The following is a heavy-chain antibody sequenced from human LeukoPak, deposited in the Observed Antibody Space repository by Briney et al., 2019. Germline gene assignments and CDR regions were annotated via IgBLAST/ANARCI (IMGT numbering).Heavy chain of an antibody. CDR1: GFTFSSYS. CDR3: AKSSSSYYDTSGYLDY. V-gene: IGHV3-21*01. J-gene: IGHJ4*02. Sequence: GGSLRLSCAASGFTFSSYSMNWVRQAPGKGLEWVSSISSSSSYIYYADSVKGRFAISRDNAKNSLYLQMNSLRAEDTAVYYCAKSSSSYYDTSGYLDYWGQGTLVTVSS. D-gene: IGHD3-22*01. CDR2: ISSSSSYI.